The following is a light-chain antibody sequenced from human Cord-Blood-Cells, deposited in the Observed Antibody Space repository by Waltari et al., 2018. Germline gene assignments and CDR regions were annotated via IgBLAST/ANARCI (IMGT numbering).Light chain of an antibody. Sequence: QTVVTQATSVSVSPGGTVTLPCGLSSGSVSTSSYPSWYQQTPGRAPRPLIYSTNTRSSGAPDRFSVSILGNKAALTITGAQADDESDYYWVLYMGSGMVFGGGTKLTVL. CDR2: STN. CDR3: VLYMGSGMV. V-gene: IGLV8-61*01. CDR1: SGSVSTSSY. J-gene: IGLJ3*02.